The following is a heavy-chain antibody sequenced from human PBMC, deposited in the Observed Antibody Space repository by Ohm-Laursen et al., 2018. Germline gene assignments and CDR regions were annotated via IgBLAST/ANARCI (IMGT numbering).Heavy chain of an antibody. D-gene: IGHD4-17*01. V-gene: IGHV3-48*01. CDR3: ARDYGDYGASDY. CDR1: GFTFSSYS. J-gene: IGHJ4*02. CDR2: ISSSSSTI. Sequence: SLRLSCTASGFTFSSYSMNWVRQAPGKGLEWVSYISSSSSTIYYADSVKGRFTISRDNSKNTLYLQMNSLRAEDTAVYYCARDYGDYGASDYWGQGTLVTVSS.